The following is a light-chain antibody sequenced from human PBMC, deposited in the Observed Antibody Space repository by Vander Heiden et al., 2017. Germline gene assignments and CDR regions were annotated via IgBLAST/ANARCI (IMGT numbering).Light chain of an antibody. V-gene: IGKV2-30*01. CDR3: RQGKHWPGT. Sequence: DVVLTQSPISLPVTLGQPASISCRSSQSLKYRDGDTYLNWFQQRPGQSPRRLMYKVSNRDSGVPDRFNGSGSGTDFTLKISRVEAEDVGIYYCRQGKHWPGTFGQWTKVEIK. CDR1: QSLKYRDGDTY. CDR2: KVS. J-gene: IGKJ1*01.